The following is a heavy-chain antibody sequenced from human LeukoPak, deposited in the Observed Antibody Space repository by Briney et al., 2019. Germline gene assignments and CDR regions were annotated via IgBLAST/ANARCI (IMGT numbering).Heavy chain of an antibody. V-gene: IGHV1-69*01. CDR3: ARDPTREKNWFDP. CDR2: IIPIFGTA. CDR1: GGTFSSYT. J-gene: IGHJ5*02. Sequence: SVKVSCKASGGTFSSYTISWVRQAPGQGLEWMGGIIPIFGTANYAQKFQGRVTITADESTSTAYMELSSLRSEDTAVYYCARDPTREKNWFDPWGQGTLVTVSS.